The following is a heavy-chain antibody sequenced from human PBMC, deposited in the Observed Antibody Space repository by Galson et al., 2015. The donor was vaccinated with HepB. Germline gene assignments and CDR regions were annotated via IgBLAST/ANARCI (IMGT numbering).Heavy chain of an antibody. Sequence: QSGAEVKKPGESLRISCKGSGYSFTSYWISWVRQMPGKGLEWMGRIDPSDSYTNYSPSFQGHVTISADKSISTAYLQWSSLKASDTAMYYCASRRKGILTGYYPDYYYYGMDVWGQGTTVTVSS. CDR1: GYSFTSYW. CDR2: IDPSDSYT. CDR3: ASRRKGILTGYYPDYYYYGMDV. D-gene: IGHD3-9*01. J-gene: IGHJ6*02. V-gene: IGHV5-10-1*01.